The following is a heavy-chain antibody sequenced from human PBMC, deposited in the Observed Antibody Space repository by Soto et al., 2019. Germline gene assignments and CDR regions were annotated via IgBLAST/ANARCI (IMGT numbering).Heavy chain of an antibody. CDR3: ARGLTMVRGVMGPRPYYYGMDV. D-gene: IGHD3-10*01. J-gene: IGHJ6*02. CDR2: INHSGST. Sequence: SETLSLTCAVYGGSFSGYYWSWIRQPPGKGLEWIGEINHSGSTNYNPSLKSRVTISVDTSKNQFSLKLSSVTAADTAVYYCARGLTMVRGVMGPRPYYYGMDVWGQGTTVTVSS. CDR1: GGSFSGYY. V-gene: IGHV4-34*01.